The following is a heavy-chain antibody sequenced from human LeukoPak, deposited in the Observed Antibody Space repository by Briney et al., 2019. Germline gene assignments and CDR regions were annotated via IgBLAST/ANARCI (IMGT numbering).Heavy chain of an antibody. V-gene: IGHV3-48*01. CDR1: GFTFSTYS. D-gene: IGHD4-23*01. J-gene: IGHJ4*02. CDR3: ARRNTQSYGGFKFDH. CDR2: IGSSSNTI. Sequence: PGGSLRLSCAASGFTFSTYSMNWVRQAPGKGLEWVSFIGSSSNTIYYADSVKGRFTISRDNAKNSLYLQMNSLRAEDTAVYHCARRNTQSYGGFKFDHWGPGTLGTVPP.